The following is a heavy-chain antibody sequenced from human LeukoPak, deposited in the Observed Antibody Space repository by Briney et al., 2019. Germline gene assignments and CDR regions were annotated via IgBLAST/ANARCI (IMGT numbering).Heavy chain of an antibody. CDR3: AKGVVIDQYYYYGMDA. CDR1: GFTFSSYA. Sequence: PGGSLRLSCAASGFTFSSYAMSWVRQAPGKGLEWVSLISGSGSSTSYADSVKGRFTISRDNSKKTLYLQMNSLRAEDTAEYYCAKGVVIDQYYYYGMDAWGQGTTVTVSS. CDR2: ISGSGSST. D-gene: IGHD3-3*01. J-gene: IGHJ6*02. V-gene: IGHV3-23*01.